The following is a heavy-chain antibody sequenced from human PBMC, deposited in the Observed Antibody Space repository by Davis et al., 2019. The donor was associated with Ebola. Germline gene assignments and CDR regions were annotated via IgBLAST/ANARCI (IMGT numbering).Heavy chain of an antibody. D-gene: IGHD4-17*01. V-gene: IGHV4-38-2*02. CDR1: GFSISNGYY. CDR3: ARRRTTVTYDY. Sequence: SETLSLTCTVSGFSISNGYYWGWVRQPPGTGLEWIGTIYYSGTTYYNPSLKSRVTISVDTSKNQFSLKLSSVTAADTAVYYCARRRTTVTYDYWGQGTLVTVSS. CDR2: IYYSGTT. J-gene: IGHJ4*02.